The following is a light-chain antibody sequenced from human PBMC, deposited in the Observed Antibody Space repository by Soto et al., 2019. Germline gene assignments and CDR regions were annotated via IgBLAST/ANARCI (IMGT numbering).Light chain of an antibody. J-gene: IGKJ4*01. CDR1: QGISSY. V-gene: IGKV1-9*01. CDR2: DAS. CDR3: QQINSYPLA. Sequence: DIQLTQSPSFLSASVGDRATISCRASQGISSYLAWYQQKPGKAPKLLIYDASTLQTGVPSRFSGSGSGTEFTLTISSLQPEDFATYYCQQINSYPLAFGGGTKVDIK.